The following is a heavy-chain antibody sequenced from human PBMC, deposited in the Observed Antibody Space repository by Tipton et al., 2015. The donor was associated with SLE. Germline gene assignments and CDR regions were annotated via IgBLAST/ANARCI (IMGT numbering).Heavy chain of an antibody. CDR3: AREVYDFWSVRYFDL. CDR2: INHSGST. V-gene: IGHV4-34*01. J-gene: IGHJ2*01. CDR1: GGSFSGYY. D-gene: IGHD3-3*01. Sequence: TLSLTCAVYGGSFSGYYWSWIRQPPGKGLEWIGEINHSGSTNYNPSLKSRVTISVDTSKNQFSLKLSSVTAADTAVYYCAREVYDFWSVRYFDLWGRGTLVTVSS.